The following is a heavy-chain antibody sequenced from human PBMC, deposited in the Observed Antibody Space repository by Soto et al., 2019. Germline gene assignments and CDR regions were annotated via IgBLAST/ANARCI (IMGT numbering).Heavy chain of an antibody. D-gene: IGHD3-16*01. CDR1: GYSISSGYY. CDR3: ARVGGMAPEYYFDS. V-gene: IGHV4-38-2*01. Sequence: KPSETLSLTCAVSGYSISSGYYWGWIRQPPGKGLEWIGSIYHSGSTYYNPSLKSRVTISVDTSKNQFSLKLSSVTAADTAVYYCARVGGMAPEYYFDSWGQETLVTVSS. J-gene: IGHJ4*02. CDR2: IYHSGST.